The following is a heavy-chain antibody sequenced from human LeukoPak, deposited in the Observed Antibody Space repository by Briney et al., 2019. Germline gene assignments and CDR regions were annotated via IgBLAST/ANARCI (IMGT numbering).Heavy chain of an antibody. CDR2: IYTSGST. V-gene: IGHV4-61*02. D-gene: IGHD3-10*01. CDR3: ARDPAYYYGSGSYFT. Sequence: TLSLTCTVSGGSISSGSYYWSWIRQPAGKGLEWIGRIYTSGSTNYNPSLKSRVTISVDTSKNQFSLKLSSVTAADTAVYYCARDPAYYYGSGSYFTWGQGTLVTVSS. CDR1: GGSISSGSYY. J-gene: IGHJ5*02.